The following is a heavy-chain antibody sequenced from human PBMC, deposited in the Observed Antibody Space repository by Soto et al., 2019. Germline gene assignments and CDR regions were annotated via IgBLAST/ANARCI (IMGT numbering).Heavy chain of an antibody. CDR3: ARGYWSGGSCYSDYGKEV. CDR2: IIPILGIA. Sequence: QVQLVQSGAEVKKPGSSVKVSCKASVGTFSSYTISWVRQAPGQGLEWMGRIIPILGIANYAQKFQGRVPITADKSTGTGDMELGSLRSEDTAVYYCARGYWSGGSCYSDYGKEVWGQGTTVTVSS. D-gene: IGHD2-15*01. J-gene: IGHJ6*02. V-gene: IGHV1-69*02. CDR1: VGTFSSYT.